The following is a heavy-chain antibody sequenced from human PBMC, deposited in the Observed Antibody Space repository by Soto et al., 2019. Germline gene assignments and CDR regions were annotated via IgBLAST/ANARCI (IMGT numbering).Heavy chain of an antibody. CDR2: IYSGGST. V-gene: IGHV3-53*01. CDR3: ARGGYHPYDFWSGYYTGGYYYGMDV. CDR1: GFTVSSNY. J-gene: IGHJ6*02. Sequence: GGSLRLSCAASGFTVSSNYMSWVRQAPGKGLEWVSVIYSGGSTYYADSVKGRFTISRDNSKNTLYLQMNSLRAEDTAVYYCARGGYHPYDFWSGYYTGGYYYGMDVWGQGTTVTVSS. D-gene: IGHD3-3*01.